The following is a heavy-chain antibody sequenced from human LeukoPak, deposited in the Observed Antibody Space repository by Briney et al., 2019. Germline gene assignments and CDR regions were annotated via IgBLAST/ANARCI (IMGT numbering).Heavy chain of an antibody. V-gene: IGHV1-18*01. CDR3: AREDIVVVPAATHLYYFDY. CDR1: GYTFTSYG. D-gene: IGHD2-2*01. Sequence: ASVKVSCKASGYTFTSYGISWVRQAPGQGLEWMGWISAYNGNTNYAQKLQGRVTMTTDTSTSTAYMELRSLRSDDTAVYYCAREDIVVVPAATHLYYFDYWGQGTLVTVSS. J-gene: IGHJ4*02. CDR2: ISAYNGNT.